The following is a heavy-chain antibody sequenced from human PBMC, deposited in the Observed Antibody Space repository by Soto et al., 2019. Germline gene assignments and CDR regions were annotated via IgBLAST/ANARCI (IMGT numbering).Heavy chain of an antibody. Sequence: QVQLVQSGGEVKKPGAAVKVSCKASGYTFTTFGIGWVRQAPGQGLEWMGWIRAYSGNTEYSEKLQGRVTMTIDTSTSTTYMELRSLRSDDTAVYYCARAFCSGGSCYLDYWGQGALVTVSS. V-gene: IGHV1-18*01. CDR3: ARAFCSGGSCYLDY. CDR1: GYTFTTFG. CDR2: IRAYSGNT. J-gene: IGHJ4*02. D-gene: IGHD2-15*01.